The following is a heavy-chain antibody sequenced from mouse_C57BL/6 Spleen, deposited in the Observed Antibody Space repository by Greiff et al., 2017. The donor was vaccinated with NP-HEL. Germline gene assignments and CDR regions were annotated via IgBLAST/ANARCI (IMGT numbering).Heavy chain of an antibody. V-gene: IGHV1-81*01. CDR1: GYTFTSYG. Sequence: LVESGAELARPGASVKLSCKASGYTFTSYGISWVKQRTGQGLEWIGEIYPRSGNTYYNEKFKGKATLTADKSSSTAYMELRSLTSEDSAVYFCARWGQSTMIRHLFDYWGQGTTLTVSS. D-gene: IGHD2-4*01. CDR3: ARWGQSTMIRHLFDY. J-gene: IGHJ2*01. CDR2: IYPRSGNT.